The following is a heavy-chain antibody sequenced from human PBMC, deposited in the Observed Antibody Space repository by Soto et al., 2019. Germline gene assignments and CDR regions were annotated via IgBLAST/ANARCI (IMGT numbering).Heavy chain of an antibody. CDR1: GFTFSGYS. D-gene: IGHD2-15*01. V-gene: IGHV3-48*02. CDR3: ARSSGARYYFGMDV. CDR2: ISGTGNTM. Sequence: PGGSLRLSCAASGFTFSGYSMNWVRQAPGTGLEWVSYISGTGNTMYYADSVKGQFTISRDNAKNSLYLQMNSLRDEDTAVYYCARSSGARYYFGMDVWGQGPTVTVSS. J-gene: IGHJ6*02.